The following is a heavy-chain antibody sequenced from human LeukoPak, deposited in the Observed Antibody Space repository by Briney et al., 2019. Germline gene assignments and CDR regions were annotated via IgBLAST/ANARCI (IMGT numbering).Heavy chain of an antibody. V-gene: IGHV1-69*13. CDR3: ARGGSYATIDY. J-gene: IGHJ4*02. CDR1: GYTFTGYY. CDR2: IIPIFGTA. Sequence: GASVKVSCKASGYTFTGYYMHWVRQAPGQGLEWMGGIIPIFGTANYAQKFQGRVTITADESTSTAYMELSSLRSEDTAVYYCARGGSYATIDYWGQGTLVTVSS. D-gene: IGHD1-26*01.